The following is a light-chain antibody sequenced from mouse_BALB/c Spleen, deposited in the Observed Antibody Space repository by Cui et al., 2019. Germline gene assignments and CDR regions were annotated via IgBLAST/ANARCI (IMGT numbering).Light chain of an antibody. CDR1: QGISDY. V-gene: IGKV5-39*01. CDR3: QNGDSLYT. CDR2: NAS. J-gene: IGKJ2*01. Sequence: DIVLTQSPATLSVTPADGLFLSCRASQGISDYLHWYQRKGHESQRLLIKNASQSISGIPSRCSGRGSGAYFTRSSKRVEPEDGGVYYWQNGDSLYTFGGGTKLEIK.